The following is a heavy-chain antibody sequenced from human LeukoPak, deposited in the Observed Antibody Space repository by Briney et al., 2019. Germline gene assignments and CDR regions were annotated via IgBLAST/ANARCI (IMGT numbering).Heavy chain of an antibody. D-gene: IGHD3-9*01. J-gene: IGHJ4*02. CDR1: GFTVSSNY. Sequence: GGSLRLSCAASGFTVSSNYMSWVRQAPGKGLEWVSVIYSGGSTYYADSVKGRFTISRDNSKNTLYLQMNSLRAEDTAVYYCARGVDDIFPFDYWGQGTLVTVSS. V-gene: IGHV3-66*01. CDR3: ARGVDDIFPFDY. CDR2: IYSGGST.